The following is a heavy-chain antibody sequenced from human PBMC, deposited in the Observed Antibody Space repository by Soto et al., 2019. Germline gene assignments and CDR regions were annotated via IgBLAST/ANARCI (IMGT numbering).Heavy chain of an antibody. Sequence: QELLVESGGGVVQPGRSLRLSCSASRFNFNIYGMHWVRQTPGKGLEWVAVISYDGANKYYADSVKGRFTISRDNSKNTLYLEMNSLRPDDTAIYYCARDVATSGTKFFYGMAVWGQGTTVTVSS. D-gene: IGHD1-1*01. CDR2: ISYDGANK. J-gene: IGHJ6*02. V-gene: IGHV3-30*03. CDR1: RFNFNIYG. CDR3: ARDVATSGTKFFYGMAV.